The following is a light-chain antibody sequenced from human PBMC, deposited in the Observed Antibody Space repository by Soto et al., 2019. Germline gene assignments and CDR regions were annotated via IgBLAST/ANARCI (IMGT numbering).Light chain of an antibody. V-gene: IGKV3-20*01. CDR3: QLYGSSPRLT. J-gene: IGKJ4*01. CDR2: GSS. Sequence: EIVLTQSPGTLSLSPGDRATLSCRASLDISSSHLAWYQQKPGQAPRLLIYGSSSRATGIPDRFSGIGSGTDFTLTISRLEPADFAVYFCQLYGSSPRLTFGGGTKVEIQ. CDR1: LDISSSH.